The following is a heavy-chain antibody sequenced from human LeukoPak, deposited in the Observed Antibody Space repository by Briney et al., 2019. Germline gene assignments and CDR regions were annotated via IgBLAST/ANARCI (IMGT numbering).Heavy chain of an antibody. CDR2: VHYTGNT. V-gene: IGHV4-59*02. CDR3: ARERRYCTGTTCLPLGSHDL. J-gene: IGHJ3*01. CDR1: GGTVSSYY. D-gene: IGHD2-8*02. Sequence: PSGTLSLTCSVSGGTVSSYYWTWIRHPPGKALEWIGSVHYTGNTNYNPSLKSRVAISIDTSKTQFSLNVSSLTTADTALYYCARERRYCTGTTCLPLGSHDLWSQGTTVIVSS.